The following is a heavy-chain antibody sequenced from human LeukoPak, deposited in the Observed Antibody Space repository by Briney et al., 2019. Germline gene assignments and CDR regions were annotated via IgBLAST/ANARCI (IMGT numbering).Heavy chain of an antibody. Sequence: PSETLSLTCAVYGGSFSGYYWSWIRQPPGKGLEWIGSIYHSGSTYYNPSLKSRVTISVDTSKNQFSLKLSSVTAADTAVYYCARSDYRWFDPWGQGTLVTVSS. CDR2: IYHSGST. V-gene: IGHV4-34*01. J-gene: IGHJ5*02. CDR1: GGSFSGYY. CDR3: ARSDYRWFDP. D-gene: IGHD4-11*01.